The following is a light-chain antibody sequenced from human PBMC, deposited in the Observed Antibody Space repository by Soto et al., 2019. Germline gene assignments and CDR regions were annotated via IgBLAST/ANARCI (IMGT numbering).Light chain of an antibody. J-gene: IGLJ3*02. CDR2: SDN. V-gene: IGLV1-44*01. Sequence: QSVLTQPPSASGTPGQRVTISCSGSSSNIGGNTVNWYQQLPATAPKLLIYSDNQRPSGVPDRFSGSKSGTSASLAISGLQSEDEADYYCAAWDDSLNGSVFGAGTKLTVL. CDR3: AAWDDSLNGSV. CDR1: SSNIGGNT.